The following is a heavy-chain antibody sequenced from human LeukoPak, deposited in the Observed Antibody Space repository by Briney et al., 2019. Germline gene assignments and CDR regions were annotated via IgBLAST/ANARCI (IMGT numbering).Heavy chain of an antibody. D-gene: IGHD4-23*01. CDR1: GGSISSGGYY. CDR2: IYHSGST. Sequence: SETLSLTCTVSGGSISSGGYYWSWIRQPPGKGLEWIGYIYHSGSTYYNPSLKSRVTISVDRSKNQFSLKLSSVTAADTAVYYCAREFEGRELYGGTRYYYYYMDVWGKGTTVTVSS. J-gene: IGHJ6*03. V-gene: IGHV4-30-2*01. CDR3: AREFEGRELYGGTRYYYYYMDV.